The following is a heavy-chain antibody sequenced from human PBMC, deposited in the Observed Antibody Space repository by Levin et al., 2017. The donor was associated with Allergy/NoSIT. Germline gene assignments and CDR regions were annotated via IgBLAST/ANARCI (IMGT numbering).Heavy chain of an antibody. J-gene: IGHJ4*02. D-gene: IGHD5-24*01. CDR2: ISSSSSYI. CDR3: ARDLWGDGYNLFDY. CDR1: GFTFSSYS. Sequence: PGESLKISCAASGFTFSSYSMNWVRQAPGKGLEWVSSISSSSSYIYYADSVKGRFTISRDNAKNSLYLQMNSLRAEDTAVYYCARDLWGDGYNLFDYWGQGTLVTVSS. V-gene: IGHV3-21*01.